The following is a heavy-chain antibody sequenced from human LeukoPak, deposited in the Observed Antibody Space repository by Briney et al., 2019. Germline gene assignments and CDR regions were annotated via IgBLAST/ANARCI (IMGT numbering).Heavy chain of an antibody. CDR2: IREDGSAE. Sequence: PGGSLRLSCVASGFTLSTYWMTWVRQAPGKGLEWVATIREDGSAEFYVDPVKGRFTISRDNAGNSVFLQMNSLRAEDTDIYYCARGDLDYWGQGTLVTVSS. CDR3: ARGDLDY. CDR1: GFTLSTYW. V-gene: IGHV3-7*01. J-gene: IGHJ4*02.